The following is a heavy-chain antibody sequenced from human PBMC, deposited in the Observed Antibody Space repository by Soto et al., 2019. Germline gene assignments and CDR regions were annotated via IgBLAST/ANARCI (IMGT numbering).Heavy chain of an antibody. D-gene: IGHD3-3*01. J-gene: IGHJ6*02. Sequence: QVQLVQSGAEVKKPGSSVKVSCKASGGTFSSYAISWVRQAPGQGLEWMGGIIPIFGTANSAQKFQGRVTITADESTSTAYMELSSLRSEDTAVYYCARDYDFWSGYRHQDYYGMDVWGQGTTVTVSS. CDR3: ARDYDFWSGYRHQDYYGMDV. CDR2: IIPIFGTA. V-gene: IGHV1-69*01. CDR1: GGTFSSYA.